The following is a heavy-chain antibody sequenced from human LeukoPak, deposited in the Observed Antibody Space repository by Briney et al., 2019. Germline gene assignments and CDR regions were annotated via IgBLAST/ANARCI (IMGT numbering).Heavy chain of an antibody. CDR1: GFTFDDYA. J-gene: IGHJ4*02. CDR3: AKDTVSRQGFDY. CDR2: ISWNSGSI. Sequence: GGSLRLSCAASGFTFDDYAMHWVRQAPGKVLEWVSGISWNSGSIGYADSVKGRFTISRDNAKNSLYLQMNSLRAEDTALYYCAKDTVSRQGFDYWGQGTLVTVSS. V-gene: IGHV3-9*01.